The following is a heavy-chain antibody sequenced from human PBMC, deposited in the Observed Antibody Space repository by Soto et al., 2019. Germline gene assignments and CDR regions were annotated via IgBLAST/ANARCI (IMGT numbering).Heavy chain of an antibody. Sequence: GASVKVSCKASGGTFSSYAISWVRQAPGQGLEWMGGIIPIFGTANYAQKFQGRVTITADESTSTAYMELSSLRSEDTAVYYCARDPGMVLYYYYYGMDVWGQGTTVTVSS. CDR2: IIPIFGTA. CDR1: GGTFSSYA. V-gene: IGHV1-69*13. J-gene: IGHJ6*02. D-gene: IGHD5-18*01. CDR3: ARDPGMVLYYYYYGMDV.